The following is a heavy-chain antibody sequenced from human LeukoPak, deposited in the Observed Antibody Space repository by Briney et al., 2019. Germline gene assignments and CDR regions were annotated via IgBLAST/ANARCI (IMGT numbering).Heavy chain of an antibody. Sequence: QPGGSLRLSCAASGFTFSSYWMHWVRQVPGKGLVCVLRIKGDGTSTSYADSVKGRFTISRDNAKNTLYLQMNSLRAEDTAVYYCASGTASYYWGQGTLVTVSS. CDR1: GFTFSSYW. J-gene: IGHJ4*02. CDR2: IKGDGTST. V-gene: IGHV3-74*01. CDR3: ASGTASYY.